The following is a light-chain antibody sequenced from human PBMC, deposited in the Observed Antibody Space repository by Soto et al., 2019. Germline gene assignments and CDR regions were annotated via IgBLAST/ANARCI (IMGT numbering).Light chain of an antibody. CDR3: QQRSNWL. CDR1: QSISDT. V-gene: IGKV3-15*01. CDR2: GAS. Sequence: EIVMTQSPATLCVSPGGRATLSCRASQSISDTLAWYQQKPGQAPRLLIHGASTRAPGFPARFSGSGSGTDFTLTISSLEPEDFAVYYCQQRSNWLFGPGTKVDI. J-gene: IGKJ3*01.